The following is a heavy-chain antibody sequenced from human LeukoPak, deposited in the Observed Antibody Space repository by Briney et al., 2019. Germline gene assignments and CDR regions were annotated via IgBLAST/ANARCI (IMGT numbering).Heavy chain of an antibody. V-gene: IGHV3-48*03. Sequence: PGGSLRLSCAASGFTFSSYEMNWVRQAPGKGLEWVSYISSSGNTIYYADSVKGRFTISRDNAKNSLYLQMNSLRAEDTDVYYCARDHGSDWHYFDYWGQGTLVTVSS. D-gene: IGHD6-19*01. CDR2: ISSSGNTI. CDR1: GFTFSSYE. J-gene: IGHJ4*02. CDR3: ARDHGSDWHYFDY.